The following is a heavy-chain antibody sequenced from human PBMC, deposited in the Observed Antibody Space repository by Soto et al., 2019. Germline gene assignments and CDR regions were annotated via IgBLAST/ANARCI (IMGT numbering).Heavy chain of an antibody. CDR2: ISSSSSYI. CDR3: ARGRIKWLTDAFDI. CDR1: GFTFSSYS. J-gene: IGHJ3*02. D-gene: IGHD2-8*01. V-gene: IGHV3-21*01. Sequence: EVQLVESGGGLVKPGGSLRLSCAASGFTFSSYSMNWVRQAPGKGLEWVSSISSSSSYIYYADSVKGRFTNSRDNAKNSLYLQMNSLRAEDTAVYYCARGRIKWLTDAFDICGQGTMVTVSS.